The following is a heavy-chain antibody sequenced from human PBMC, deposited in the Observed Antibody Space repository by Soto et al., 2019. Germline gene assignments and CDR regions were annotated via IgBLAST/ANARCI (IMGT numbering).Heavy chain of an antibody. D-gene: IGHD6-19*01. CDR1: GDSVSSPYY. CDR3: ARSAGWYAVHS. Sequence: QVQLQESGPGLVKPSGTLSLTCAVSGDSVSSPYYWCWVRQPPGKGLEWIGEVFHTGTTSYNPSLRSRVTISMDKSKNQFSLDLTSVTAADTAGYYCARSAGWYAVHSWGPGTLVIVSS. J-gene: IGHJ4*02. CDR2: VFHTGTT. V-gene: IGHV4-4*02.